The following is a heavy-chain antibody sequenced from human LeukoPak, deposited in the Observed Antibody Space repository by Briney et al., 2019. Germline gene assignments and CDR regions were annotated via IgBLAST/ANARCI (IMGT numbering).Heavy chain of an antibody. D-gene: IGHD4-17*01. Sequence: SETLSLTCAVSGDSISSYYWSWIRQPPGKGLEWIGYIYNSGSTKYNPSLKSRVTISVDTSKNQFSLKMTSVTAADTAVYYCARVGTVTTSHMDVWGKGTTVTISS. CDR3: ARVGTVTTSHMDV. CDR2: IYNSGST. J-gene: IGHJ6*03. V-gene: IGHV4-4*09. CDR1: GDSISSYY.